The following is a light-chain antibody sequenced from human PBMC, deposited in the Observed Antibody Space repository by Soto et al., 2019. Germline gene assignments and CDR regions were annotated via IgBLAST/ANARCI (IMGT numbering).Light chain of an antibody. Sequence: EIVMTQSPATLSVSPGERATLSCRASQSVSSNLAWYQQKPGQAPRLLIYDASTRATGIPARFSGSGSGTEFTLTISRVQSEDFAVYYCHQYNNWPLTFGRGTKVEIK. CDR3: HQYNNWPLT. CDR2: DAS. V-gene: IGKV3-15*01. J-gene: IGKJ4*01. CDR1: QSVSSN.